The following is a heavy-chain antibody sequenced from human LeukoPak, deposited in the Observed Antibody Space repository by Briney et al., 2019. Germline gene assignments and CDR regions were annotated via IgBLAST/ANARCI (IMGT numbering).Heavy chain of an antibody. J-gene: IGHJ3*02. CDR3: ARDPPIGGADVFDI. Sequence: ASVKVSCEASGYSFTIYYLHWLRQAPGQGLEWMGWINPNSGGTNYAQKFQGRVTMTRDTSISTAYMELSRLTSDDTAVYYCARDPPIGGADVFDIWGQGTMVTVSS. D-gene: IGHD3-10*01. CDR1: GYSFTIYY. V-gene: IGHV1-2*02. CDR2: INPNSGGT.